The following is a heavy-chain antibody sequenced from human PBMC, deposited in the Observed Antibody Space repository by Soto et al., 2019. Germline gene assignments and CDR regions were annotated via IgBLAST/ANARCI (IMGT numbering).Heavy chain of an antibody. Sequence: SETLSLTCTVSGGSISSSSYYWGWIRQPPGKGLEWIGSIYYSGSTYYNPSLKSRVTISVDTSKNQFSLKLSSVTAADTAVYYCAGGWNDYLYFDYWGQGTLVTVSS. CDR2: IYYSGST. V-gene: IGHV4-39*01. CDR3: AGGWNDYLYFDY. D-gene: IGHD1-1*01. CDR1: GGSISSSSYY. J-gene: IGHJ4*02.